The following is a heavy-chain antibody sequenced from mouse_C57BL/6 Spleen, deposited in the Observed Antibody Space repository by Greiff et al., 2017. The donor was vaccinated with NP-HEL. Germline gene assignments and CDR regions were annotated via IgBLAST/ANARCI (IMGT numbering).Heavy chain of an antibody. CDR1: GYAFSSSW. CDR2: IYPGDGDT. V-gene: IGHV1-82*01. J-gene: IGHJ4*01. Sequence: VQLQESGPELVKPGASVKISCKASGYAFSSSWMNWVKQRPGKGLEWIGRIYPGDGDTNYNGKFKGKATLTADKSSSTAYMQLSSLTSDDSAVYFCARGNAMDYWGQGTSVTVSS. CDR3: ARGNAMDY.